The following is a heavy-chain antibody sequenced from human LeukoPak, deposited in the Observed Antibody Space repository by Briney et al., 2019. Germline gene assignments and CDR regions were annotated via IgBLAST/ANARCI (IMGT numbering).Heavy chain of an antibody. V-gene: IGHV4-34*01. CDR3: ARGGDYYGSWTHAFDI. Sequence: PSETLSLTCAVYGGSFSGYYWSWIRQPPGKGLEWIGEINHSGSTNYNPSLKSRVTISVDTSKNQFSLKLSSVTAADTGVYYCARGGDYYGSWTHAFDICGQGTMVTVSS. CDR1: GGSFSGYY. CDR2: INHSGST. D-gene: IGHD3-10*01. J-gene: IGHJ3*02.